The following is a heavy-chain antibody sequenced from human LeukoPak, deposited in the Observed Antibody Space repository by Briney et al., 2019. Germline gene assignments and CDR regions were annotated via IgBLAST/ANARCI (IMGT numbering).Heavy chain of an antibody. J-gene: IGHJ5*02. CDR2: INHSGST. Sequence: PSETLSLTCTVSGGSISSSSYYWGWIRQPPGKGLEWIGEINHSGSTNYNPSLKSRVTISVDTSKNQFSLKLSSVTAADTAVYYCARALYSSSWYGSRVTDNWFDPWGQGTLVTVSS. CDR1: GGSISSSSYY. D-gene: IGHD6-13*01. V-gene: IGHV4-39*07. CDR3: ARALYSSSWYGSRVTDNWFDP.